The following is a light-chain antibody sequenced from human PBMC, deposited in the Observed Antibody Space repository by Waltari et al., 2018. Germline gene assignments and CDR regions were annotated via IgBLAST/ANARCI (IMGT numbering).Light chain of an antibody. Sequence: EIVLTQSPGTLSLSPGERAPLSCRASQTVRTTDLAWYQQKPGQAPTLLIYGASSRATGIPDRFSGSGSGTDFSLTISSLEPEDFAVYYCQQYDISPLTFGGGTKVRSN. CDR3: QQYDISPLT. CDR2: GAS. J-gene: IGKJ4*01. CDR1: QTVRTTD. V-gene: IGKV3-20*01.